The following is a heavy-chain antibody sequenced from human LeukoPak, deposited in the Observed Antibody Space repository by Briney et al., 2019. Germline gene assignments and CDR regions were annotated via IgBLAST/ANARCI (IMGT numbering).Heavy chain of an antibody. J-gene: IGHJ1*01. CDR2: INWNGGST. CDR1: GFTFDDYG. Sequence: GGPLRLSCAASGFTFDDYGMSWVRQAPGKGLEWVSGINWNGGSTGYADSVKGRFTISRDNAKNSLYLQMNSLRAEDTAVYYCARASGYSSSWKMGIAQQYFQHWGQGTLVTVSS. CDR3: ARASGYSSSWKMGIAQQYFQH. D-gene: IGHD6-13*01. V-gene: IGHV3-20*04.